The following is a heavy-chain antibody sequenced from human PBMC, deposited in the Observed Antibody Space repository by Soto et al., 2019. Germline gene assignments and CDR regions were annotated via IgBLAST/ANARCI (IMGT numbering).Heavy chain of an antibody. CDR1: GFTFSSYG. Sequence: GGSLRLSCAASGFTFSSYGMHWVRQAPGKGLEWVAVISYDGSNKYYADSVKGRFTISRDNSKNTLYLQMNSLRAEDTAVYYCAKDICSSTSCYYYYMDVWGKGTTVTVSS. D-gene: IGHD2-2*01. J-gene: IGHJ6*03. V-gene: IGHV3-30*18. CDR2: ISYDGSNK. CDR3: AKDICSSTSCYYYYMDV.